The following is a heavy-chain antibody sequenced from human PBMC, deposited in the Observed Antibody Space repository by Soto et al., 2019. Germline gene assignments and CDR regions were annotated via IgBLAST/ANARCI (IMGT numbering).Heavy chain of an antibody. CDR2: INHSGST. D-gene: IGHD6-19*01. Sequence: SETLSLTCAVYGGSFSGYYWSWIRQPPGKGLEWIGEINHSGSTNYNPSLKSRVTISVDTSKNQFSLKLSSVTAADTAVYYCARGRRIGWGSPSFFDIWGQGTMVTVSS. V-gene: IGHV4-34*01. CDR1: GGSFSGYY. CDR3: ARGRRIGWGSPSFFDI. J-gene: IGHJ3*02.